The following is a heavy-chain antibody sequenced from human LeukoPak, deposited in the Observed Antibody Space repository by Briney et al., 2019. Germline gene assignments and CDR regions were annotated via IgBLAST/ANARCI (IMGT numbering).Heavy chain of an antibody. Sequence: GGSLRLSCAASGLTFSDHYMVWVRQAPGKGLEWVGRSRDRGNSYTTEYATSVEGRFTISRDDSKQSLYLQMHSLKTEDTAVYYCANFFGNNFGFWGQGTLVTVSS. D-gene: IGHD5-24*01. CDR3: ANFFGNNFGF. CDR2: SRDRGNSYTT. CDR1: GLTFSDHY. J-gene: IGHJ4*02. V-gene: IGHV3-72*01.